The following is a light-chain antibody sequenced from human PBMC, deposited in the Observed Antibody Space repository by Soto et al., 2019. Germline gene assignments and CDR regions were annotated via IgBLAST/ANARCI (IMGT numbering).Light chain of an antibody. V-gene: IGLV2-14*03. CDR1: SSDVGAYIY. CDR2: EVN. J-gene: IGLJ1*01. Sequence: SALTQPASVSGSPGQSITISCGGTSSDVGAYIYVSWYQQYPGKAPKLIIYEVNNRPSGVSGRFSGSKSDTTAYLTISGLQAEDEAHYYCISYSDSDTKVFGHGTKVTV. CDR3: ISYSDSDTKV.